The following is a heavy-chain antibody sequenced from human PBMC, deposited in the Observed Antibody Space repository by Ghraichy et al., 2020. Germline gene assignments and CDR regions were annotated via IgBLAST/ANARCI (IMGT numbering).Heavy chain of an antibody. CDR2: SSWNSGSI. CDR3: AKEFCSSTSCYPDAFDI. J-gene: IGHJ3*02. V-gene: IGHV3-9*01. Sequence: VSGSSWNSGSIGYADSVKGRFTISRDNAKNSLYLQMNSLRAEDTALYYCAKEFCSSTSCYPDAFDIWG. D-gene: IGHD2-2*01.